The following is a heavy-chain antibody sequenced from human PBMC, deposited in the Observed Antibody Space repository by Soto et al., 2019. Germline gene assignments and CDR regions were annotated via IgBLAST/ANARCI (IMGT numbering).Heavy chain of an antibody. CDR1: GGSFSGYY. D-gene: IGHD5-12*01. CDR3: ARGQWLRSSVDY. V-gene: IGHV4-34*01. J-gene: IGHJ4*02. CDR2: LNHSGST. Sequence: QVQLQQWGAGLLKPSETLSLTCAVYGGSFSGYYWSWIRQPPGKGLEWIGELNHSGSTNYNPSLKLRETISGDTAKHQFSLKLSSVTAADTAVYYCARGQWLRSSVDYWGQGTLVTVST.